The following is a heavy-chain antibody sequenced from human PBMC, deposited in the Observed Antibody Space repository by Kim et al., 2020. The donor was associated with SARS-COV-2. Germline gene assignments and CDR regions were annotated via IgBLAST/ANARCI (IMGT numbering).Heavy chain of an antibody. CDR1: GGSFSGYY. D-gene: IGHD6-6*01. CDR2: INHSGST. CDR3: ARWMSSSPFDY. J-gene: IGHJ4*02. Sequence: SETLSLTCAVYGGSFSGYYWSWIRQPPGKGLEWIGEINHSGSTNYNPSLKSRVTISVDTSKNQFSLKLSSVTAADTAVYYCARWMSSSPFDYWGQGTLVT. V-gene: IGHV4-34*01.